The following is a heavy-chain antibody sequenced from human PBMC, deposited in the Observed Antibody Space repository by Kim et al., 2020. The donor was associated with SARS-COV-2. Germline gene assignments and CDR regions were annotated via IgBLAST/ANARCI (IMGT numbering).Heavy chain of an antibody. CDR2: ISAYNGNT. CDR1: GYTFTSYG. Sequence: ASVKVSCKASGYTFTSYGISWVRQAPGQGLEWMGWISAYNGNTNYAQKLQGRVTMTTDTSTSTAYMELRSLRSDDTAVYYCARDGRAVAGTIYYYYYGMDVWGQGTTVTVSS. V-gene: IGHV1-18*01. D-gene: IGHD6-19*01. J-gene: IGHJ6*02. CDR3: ARDGRAVAGTIYYYYYGMDV.